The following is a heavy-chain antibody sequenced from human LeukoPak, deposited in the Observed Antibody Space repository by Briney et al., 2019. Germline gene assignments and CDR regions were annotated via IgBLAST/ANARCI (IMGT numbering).Heavy chain of an antibody. J-gene: IGHJ6*02. D-gene: IGHD3-22*01. V-gene: IGHV3-23*01. CDR3: AKDPYYYDSSGYYWSDGMDV. Sequence: GGSLRLSCAASGFTFSSYAMSWVRQAPGKGLEWVSAISGSGGSTYYADSVKGRFTISRDNSKNTLYLQMNSLRAEDTAIYYCAKDPYYYDSSGYYWSDGMDVWGQGTTVTVSS. CDR2: ISGSGGST. CDR1: GFTFSSYA.